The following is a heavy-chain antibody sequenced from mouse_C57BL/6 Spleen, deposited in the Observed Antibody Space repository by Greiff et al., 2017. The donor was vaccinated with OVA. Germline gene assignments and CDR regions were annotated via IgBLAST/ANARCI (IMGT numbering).Heavy chain of an antibody. J-gene: IGHJ3*01. D-gene: IGHD4-1*01. Sequence: QVQLKQSGAELVRPGASVKLSCKASGYTFTDYYINWVKQRPGQGLEWIARIYPGSGNTYYNEKFKGKATLTAEKSSSTAYMQLSSLTSEDSAVYFCARGHSLTGTWGFAYWGQGTLVTVSA. CDR1: GYTFTDYY. CDR3: ARGHSLTGTWGFAY. CDR2: IYPGSGNT. V-gene: IGHV1-76*01.